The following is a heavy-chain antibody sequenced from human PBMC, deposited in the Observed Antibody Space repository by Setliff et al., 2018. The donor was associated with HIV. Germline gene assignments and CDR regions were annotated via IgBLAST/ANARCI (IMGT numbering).Heavy chain of an antibody. CDR2: IFGSGIT. V-gene: IGHV4-31*03. Sequence: PSETLSLTCTLSGFSISSDGFYWNWIRQCPGKGLEWIGYIFGSGITYYNPSLKSRLRISIDTSANQFSVELSSVTAADTALYFCARVLNWGEAPFAFDVWGLGTMVTVSS. CDR1: GFSISSDGFY. J-gene: IGHJ3*01. CDR3: ARVLNWGEAPFAFDV. D-gene: IGHD7-27*01.